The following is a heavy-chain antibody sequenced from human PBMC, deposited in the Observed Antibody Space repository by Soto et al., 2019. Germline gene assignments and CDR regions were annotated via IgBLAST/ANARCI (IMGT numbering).Heavy chain of an antibody. CDR2: IIPSGGTA. V-gene: IGHV1-69*13. D-gene: IGHD4-4*01. CDR1: GGTFSSYA. CDR3: ATYTHLTTVSLWFLGMDV. Sequence: SVKVSCRASGGTFSSYAISWVRQAPGQGLEWMGGIIPSGGTASYAQKFQGRVTITADASTSTAYMELSSLRSEDTAVYYCATYTHLTTVSLWFLGMDVWGQGTTVTVSS. J-gene: IGHJ6*02.